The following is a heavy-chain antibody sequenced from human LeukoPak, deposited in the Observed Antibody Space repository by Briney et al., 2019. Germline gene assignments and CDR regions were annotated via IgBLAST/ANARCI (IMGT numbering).Heavy chain of an antibody. D-gene: IGHD6-13*01. Sequence: GASVKVSCKASGGTFSSYAISWVRQAPGQGLEWMGRIIPILGIANYAQKFQGRVTITADKSTSTAYMELSSLRSEDTAAYYCASGRMEAAAGPGFDYWGQGTLVTVSS. CDR1: GGTFSSYA. CDR2: IIPILGIA. J-gene: IGHJ4*02. CDR3: ASGRMEAAAGPGFDY. V-gene: IGHV1-69*04.